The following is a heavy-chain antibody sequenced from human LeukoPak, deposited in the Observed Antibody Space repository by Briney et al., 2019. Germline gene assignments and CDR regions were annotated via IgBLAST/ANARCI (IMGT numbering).Heavy chain of an antibody. CDR2: ISSSGSTI. CDR3: ARDEFGATVTTPYFDY. J-gene: IGHJ4*02. CDR1: GFTFSSYE. V-gene: IGHV3-48*03. D-gene: IGHD4-17*01. Sequence: PGGSLRLSCAASGFTFSSYEMNWVRQAPGKGLEWVSYISSSGSTIYYADSAKGRFTISRDNAKNSLYLQMNSLRAEDTAVYYCARDEFGATVTTPYFDYWGQGTLVTVSS.